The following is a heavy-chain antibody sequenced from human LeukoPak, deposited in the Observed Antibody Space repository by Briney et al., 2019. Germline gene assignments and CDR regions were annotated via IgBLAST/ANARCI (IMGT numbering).Heavy chain of an antibody. CDR3: AKGGAAAGTGYYYYYYMDV. D-gene: IGHD6-13*01. J-gene: IGHJ6*03. Sequence: PGGSLRLSCAASGFTFSSYAMSWVRQAPGKGLEWVSAISGSGGSTYCADSVKGRFTISRDISKNTLYLQMNSLRAEDTAVYYCAKGGAAAGTGYYYYYYMDVWGKGTTVTVSS. CDR1: GFTFSSYA. CDR2: ISGSGGST. V-gene: IGHV3-23*01.